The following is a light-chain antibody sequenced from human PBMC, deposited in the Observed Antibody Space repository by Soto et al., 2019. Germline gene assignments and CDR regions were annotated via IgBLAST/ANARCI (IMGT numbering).Light chain of an antibody. Sequence: EILWTQSRVSLSWCPGERATLRCRASQSVKSSYLAWYQHKPGQAPRLLIYGTSSRATGIPDRFSGSGSGTDFTLTISRMEPEDFAVYYCQQYGSSITFGQGTRLEIK. CDR1: QSVKSSY. V-gene: IGKV3-20*01. CDR2: GTS. J-gene: IGKJ5*01. CDR3: QQYGSSIT.